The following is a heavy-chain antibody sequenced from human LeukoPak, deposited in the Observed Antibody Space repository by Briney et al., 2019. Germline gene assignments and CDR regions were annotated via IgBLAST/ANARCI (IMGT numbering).Heavy chain of an antibody. CDR2: IYTSGST. J-gene: IGHJ4*02. CDR1: GGSISSGSYY. Sequence: RPSQTLSLTCTVSGGSISSGSYYGTWIRQPAGKRLEWIGHIYTSGSTNFNPSLKSRVTMSLDTYKNQFSLRLSYVPDADTAVYYCARGRSDYSNYYFDYWGQGTLVTVSS. CDR3: ARGRSDYSNYYFDY. D-gene: IGHD4-11*01. V-gene: IGHV4-61*09.